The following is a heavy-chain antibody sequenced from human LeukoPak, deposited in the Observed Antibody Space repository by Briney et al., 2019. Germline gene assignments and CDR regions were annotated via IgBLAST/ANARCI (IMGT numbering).Heavy chain of an antibody. CDR2: IYYSGST. CDR3: ATDYGDSTDY. J-gene: IGHJ4*02. Sequence: GSLRLSCAASGFTVSSNYMSWVRQAPGKGLEWIGSIYYSGSTYYNPSLKSRVTISVDTSKNQFSLKLSSVTAADTAVYYCATDYGDSTDYWGQGTLVTVSS. CDR1: GFTVSSNY. D-gene: IGHD4-17*01. V-gene: IGHV4-59*05.